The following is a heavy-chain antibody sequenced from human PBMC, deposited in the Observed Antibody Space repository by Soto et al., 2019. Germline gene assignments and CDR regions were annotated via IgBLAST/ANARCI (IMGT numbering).Heavy chain of an antibody. V-gene: IGHV3-48*01. CDR2: IMPGSSHI. J-gene: IGHJ4*02. CDR1: GFTFSIYS. CDR3: AKGPQRPVQDY. D-gene: IGHD6-25*01. Sequence: GGSLRLSCAASGFTFSIYSMNWVRQAPGKGLEWVSYIMPGSSHIFYADSVKGRFTISRDNAKNSLYLQMNSLRAEDTAVYYCAKGPQRPVQDYWGQGTLVIVSS.